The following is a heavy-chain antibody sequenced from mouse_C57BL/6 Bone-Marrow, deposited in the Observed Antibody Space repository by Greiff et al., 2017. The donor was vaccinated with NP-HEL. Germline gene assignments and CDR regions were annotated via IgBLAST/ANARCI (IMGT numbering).Heavy chain of an antibody. CDR2: IYPGDGDT. V-gene: IGHV1-82*01. D-gene: IGHD2-4*01. J-gene: IGHJ4*01. Sequence: QVQLQQSGPELVKPGASVKISCKASGYAFSSSWMNWVKQRPGKGLEWIGRIYPGDGDTNYNGKFKGKATLTADKSSSTAYMQLSSLTSEDSAVYVCARKGGLRRHYYAMDYWGQGTSVTVSS. CDR1: GYAFSSSW. CDR3: ARKGGLRRHYYAMDY.